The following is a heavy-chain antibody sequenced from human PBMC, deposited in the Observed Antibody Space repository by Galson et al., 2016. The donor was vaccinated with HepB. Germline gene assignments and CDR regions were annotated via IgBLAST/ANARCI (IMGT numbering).Heavy chain of an antibody. J-gene: IGHJ5*02. CDR3: ARRGGNYPPNWFDP. V-gene: IGHV4-4*02. D-gene: IGHD3-10*01. Sequence: TLSLTCTVSGGSLSTYHWWTWVRQPPGKGLEWIGEIYHAGSTNYNPSLKGRVTISVDKSKNQFSLKLNSVTAADTAVYYCARRGGNYPPNWFDPWGLGTLVIVSS. CDR2: IYHAGST. CDR1: GGSLSTYHW.